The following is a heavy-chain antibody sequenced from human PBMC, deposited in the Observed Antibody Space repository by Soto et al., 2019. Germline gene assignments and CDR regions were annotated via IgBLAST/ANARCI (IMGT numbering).Heavy chain of an antibody. J-gene: IGHJ2*01. Sequence: GGSLRLSCAASGFTFSSYAMSWVRQAPGKGLEWVSAISGSGGSTYYADSVKGRFTISRDNSKNTLYLQMNSLRSEDTAVDYCANSATGDQRDWYFDLWGRGTLVTVSS. V-gene: IGHV3-23*01. CDR3: ANSATGDQRDWYFDL. CDR1: GFTFSSYA. CDR2: ISGSGGST. D-gene: IGHD2-15*01.